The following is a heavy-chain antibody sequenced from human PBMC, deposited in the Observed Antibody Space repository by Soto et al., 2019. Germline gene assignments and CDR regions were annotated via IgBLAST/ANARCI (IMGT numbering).Heavy chain of an antibody. V-gene: IGHV2-5*01. CDR2: IYWNDDK. CDR3: ANSPPKGYYSSLHYLEHRMGV. D-gene: IGHD3-10*01. J-gene: IGHJ6*01. CDR1: GGSISNHYWN. Sequence: TLSLTCTVSGGSISNHYWNWIRQPPGKALEWLALIYWNDDKRYSPSLKSRLTITKDTSKNQVVLTMTNMDPVDTATYYCANSPPKGYYSSLHYLEHRMGVRLQGTTVT.